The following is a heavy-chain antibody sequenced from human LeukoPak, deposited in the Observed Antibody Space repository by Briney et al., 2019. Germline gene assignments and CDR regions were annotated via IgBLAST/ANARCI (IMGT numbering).Heavy chain of an antibody. CDR1: GFTFSNHH. D-gene: IGHD2-21*02. CDR2: ISTDARHK. J-gene: IGHJ5*02. CDR3: AKEGGGDCYCS. V-gene: IGHV3-30*04. Sequence: PGGSLRLSCAASGFTFSNHHMHWVRQAPGKGLEWVADISTDARHKYYADSVKGRFTISRDNSQNTLYLQMDSLRTEDMAVYYCAKEGGGDCYCSWGQGTLVTVSS.